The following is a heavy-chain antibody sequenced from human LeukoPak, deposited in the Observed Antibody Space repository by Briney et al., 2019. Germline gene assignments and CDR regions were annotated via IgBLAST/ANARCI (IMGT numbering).Heavy chain of an antibody. CDR3: ARDRSSSWSYYYYGMDV. CDR2: IDPNSGGT. V-gene: IGHV1-2*02. J-gene: IGHJ6*02. D-gene: IGHD6-13*01. Sequence: ASVKVSCKASGYTFTGYYMHWLRQAPGQGLEWMGWIDPNSGGTNYAQKFQGRVTMTRDTSISTAYMELSRLRSDDTAVYYCARDRSSSWSYYYYGMDVWGQGTTVTVSS. CDR1: GYTFTGYY.